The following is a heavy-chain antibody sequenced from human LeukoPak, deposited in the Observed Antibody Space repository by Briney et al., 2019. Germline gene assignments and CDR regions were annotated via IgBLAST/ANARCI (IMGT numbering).Heavy chain of an antibody. CDR2: VRQDGGEG. CDR3: AKKQQAGTGWNYMDV. CDR1: GFTFNTYW. D-gene: IGHD1-1*01. Sequence: GGSLRLSCAASGFTFNTYWMTWVRQAPGGGLGWVANVRQDGGEGHYVDSVKGRFTISRDNAKNSLYLQMNSLRAEDTAVYHCAKKQQAGTGWNYMDVWGTGTTVTVSS. V-gene: IGHV3-7*03. J-gene: IGHJ6*03.